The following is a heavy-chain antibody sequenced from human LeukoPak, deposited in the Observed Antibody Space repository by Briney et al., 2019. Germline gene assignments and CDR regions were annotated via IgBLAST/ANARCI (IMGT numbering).Heavy chain of an antibody. CDR2: IKSKTDGGTT. J-gene: IGHJ4*02. CDR3: TTSLPLWFGELNDY. V-gene: IGHV3-15*01. Sequence: KPGGSLRLSCAASGFTLSNAWMSWVRQAPGKGLEWVGRIKSKTDGGTTDYAAPVKGRFTISRDDSKNTLYLQMNSLKTEDTAVYYCTTSLPLWFGELNDYWGQGTLVTVSS. CDR1: GFTLSNAW. D-gene: IGHD3-10*01.